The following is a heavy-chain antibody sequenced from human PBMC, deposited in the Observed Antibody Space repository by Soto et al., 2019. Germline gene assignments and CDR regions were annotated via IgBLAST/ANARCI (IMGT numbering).Heavy chain of an antibody. V-gene: IGHV1-2*02. CDR2: IGPESGAT. CDR1: GYTFTGHY. Sequence: ASVKVSCKTSGYTFTGHYIHWVRQAPQQGPEWMGEIGPESGATRYAERFRGRVTMTMDTSITTVYMELRNLSPDDTAVYYCGRGRSGQIVIFYWGQGTPVTVSS. J-gene: IGHJ4*02. CDR3: GRGRSGQIVIFY. D-gene: IGHD1-26*01.